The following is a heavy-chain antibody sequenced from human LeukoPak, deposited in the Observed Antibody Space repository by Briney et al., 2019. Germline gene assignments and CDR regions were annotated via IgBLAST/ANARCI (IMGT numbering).Heavy chain of an antibody. J-gene: IGHJ4*02. CDR1: GGSISSYY. D-gene: IGHD3-22*01. V-gene: IGHV4-59*01. Sequence: SXXLSLTCTVSGGSISSYYWSWIRQPPGKGLEWIGYIYYSGSTNYNPSLKSRVTISVDTSKNQFSLKLSSVTAADTAVYYCARVGYDSSGYYYGSLDYWGQGTLVTVSS. CDR3: ARVGYDSSGYYYGSLDY. CDR2: IYYSGST.